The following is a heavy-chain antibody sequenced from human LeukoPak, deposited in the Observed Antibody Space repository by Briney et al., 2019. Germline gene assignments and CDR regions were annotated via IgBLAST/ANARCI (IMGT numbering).Heavy chain of an antibody. Sequence: GGSLRLSCEASGFTFSNYAMSWVRQAPGKGLEWVSTIIGSGGTTYYADSVKGRFTISRDNSKNTLSLQMNSLRAEDTAVYYCARVWYGDLKLDVWGQGTTVTVSS. V-gene: IGHV3-23*01. D-gene: IGHD3-10*01. CDR3: ARVWYGDLKLDV. CDR1: GFTFSNYA. J-gene: IGHJ6*02. CDR2: IIGSGGTT.